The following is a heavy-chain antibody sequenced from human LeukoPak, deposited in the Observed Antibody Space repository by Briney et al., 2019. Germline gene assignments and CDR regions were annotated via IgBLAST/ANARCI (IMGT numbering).Heavy chain of an antibody. Sequence: GSLRPSCAASGFTFGDHYASWIRQAPGKGLEWISYIYTSTNTIYYADSVKGRFTISRDNAKNSVYLQMSSLRAEDTAVYYCARGHYGLDVWGQGTTVTVSS. J-gene: IGHJ6*02. CDR2: IYTSTNTI. CDR1: GFTFGDHY. CDR3: ARGHYGLDV. V-gene: IGHV3-11*01.